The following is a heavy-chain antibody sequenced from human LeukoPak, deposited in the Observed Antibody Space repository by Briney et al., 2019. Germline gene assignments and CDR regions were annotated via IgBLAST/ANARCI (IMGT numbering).Heavy chain of an antibody. CDR2: ITGGGGST. CDR3: AELGITMIGGV. J-gene: IGHJ6*04. V-gene: IGHV3-23*01. CDR1: GFTFSSYG. Sequence: GETLRLSCAASGFTFSSYGMSWVRQAPGKGLEWVSGITGGGGSTYYADSVKGRFTISRDNAKNSLYLQMNSLRAEDTAVYYCAELGITMIGGVWGKGTTVTISS. D-gene: IGHD3-10*02.